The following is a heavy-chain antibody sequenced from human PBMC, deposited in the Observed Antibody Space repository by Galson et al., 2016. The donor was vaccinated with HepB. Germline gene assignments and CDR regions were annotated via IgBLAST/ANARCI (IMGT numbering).Heavy chain of an antibody. J-gene: IGHJ4*02. D-gene: IGHD1-26*01. V-gene: IGHV3-48*02. CDR1: GFTFNTYS. CDR3: ARDPWVDY. CDR2: ISSSSSTI. Sequence: SLRLSCAASGFTFNTYSMSWVRQAPGKGLEWVSHISSSSSTIKYADSVKGRFTISRDNAKNSLYLQMNSLRDEDTAVYYCARDPWVDYWGQGTLVTVSS.